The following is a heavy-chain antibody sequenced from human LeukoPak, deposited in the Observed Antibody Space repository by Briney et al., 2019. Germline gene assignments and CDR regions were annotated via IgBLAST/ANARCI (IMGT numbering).Heavy chain of an antibody. J-gene: IGHJ4*02. CDR2: ISGSSIYT. CDR1: GFTFSDYH. CDR3: ARGPQQLVPYYFDY. Sequence: PGGSLRLSCAASGFTFSDYHMTWIRQAPGKGLEWVSYISGSSIYTRYADSVKGRFTISRDNAKNSLYLQMNSLRAEDTAVYYCARGPQQLVPYYFDYWGQGTLVTVSS. D-gene: IGHD6-13*01. V-gene: IGHV3-11*06.